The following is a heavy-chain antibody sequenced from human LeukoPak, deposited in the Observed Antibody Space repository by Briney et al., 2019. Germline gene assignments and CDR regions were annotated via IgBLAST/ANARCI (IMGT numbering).Heavy chain of an antibody. Sequence: ASVKVSCKASGGTFSSYAISWVRQAPGQGLEWVGGIIPIFGTANYAQKFQGRVTITTDESTSTAYMELSSLRSEDTAVYYCARGVLYCGGDRYPTYFDYWGQGTLVTVSS. D-gene: IGHD2-21*02. CDR3: ARGVLYCGGDRYPTYFDY. CDR1: GGTFSSYA. J-gene: IGHJ4*02. CDR2: IIPIFGTA. V-gene: IGHV1-69*05.